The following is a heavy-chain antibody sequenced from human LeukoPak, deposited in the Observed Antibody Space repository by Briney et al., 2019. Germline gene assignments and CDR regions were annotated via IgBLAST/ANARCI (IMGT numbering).Heavy chain of an antibody. CDR2: IDPNSGVT. D-gene: IGHD1-1*01. V-gene: IGHV1-2*02. Sequence: ASVKVSCKASGGTFSSYAISWVRQAPGQGLEWLGWIDPNSGVTNYAQKFQGRVAMTRDTSISTAYMELSRLRSDDSAVYYCARAKRLPLDYWGQGTLVTVSS. J-gene: IGHJ4*02. CDR3: ARAKRLPLDY. CDR1: GGTFSSYA.